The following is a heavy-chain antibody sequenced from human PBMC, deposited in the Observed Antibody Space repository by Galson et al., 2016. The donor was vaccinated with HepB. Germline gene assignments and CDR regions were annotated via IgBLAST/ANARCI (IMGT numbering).Heavy chain of an antibody. Sequence: QSGAEVKKPGESLRISCKGSGYSFTNFWISWVRQMPGKGLEWMGRIDPSGSYINYSPSFQGHVTISADNSISTAYVQWSSLKASDTAIYYCARHGGRESGGYVPNFHCGMDVWGQGTTVSVSS. CDR3: ARHGGRESGGYVPNFHCGMDV. D-gene: IGHD2-8*02. V-gene: IGHV5-10-1*01. CDR2: IDPSGSYI. J-gene: IGHJ6*02. CDR1: GYSFTNFW.